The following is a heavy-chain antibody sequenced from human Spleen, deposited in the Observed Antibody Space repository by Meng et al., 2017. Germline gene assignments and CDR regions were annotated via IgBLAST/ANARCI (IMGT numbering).Heavy chain of an antibody. J-gene: IGHJ3*02. CDR2: ISGRGDTT. CDR3: AKDRQWELLISSFDI. Sequence: GGSLRLSCVASGITISSRAMSWVRQAPGKRLEWVPLISGRGDTTYYSESVKGRFTISRDDSKDTLYLQMNSLRAEDTAVYFCAKDRQWELLISSFDIWGQGTMVTVSS. D-gene: IGHD3-22*01. V-gene: IGHV3-23*01. CDR1: GITISSRA.